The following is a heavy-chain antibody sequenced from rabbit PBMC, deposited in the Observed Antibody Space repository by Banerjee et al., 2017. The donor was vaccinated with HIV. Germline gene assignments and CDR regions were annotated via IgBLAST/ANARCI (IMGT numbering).Heavy chain of an antibody. D-gene: IGHD8-1*01. CDR1: GFDLSSYYY. J-gene: IGHJ4*01. Sequence: QEQLEESGGGLVKPEGSLTLTCKASGFDLSSYYYMCWVRQAPGKGLELIACIYTGTSGSTYYANWAKGRFTISKTSSTTVTLQMTSLTAADTATYFCARGGSSYWWAFNLWGPGHPGHRL. CDR2: IYTGTSGST. CDR3: ARGGSSYWWAFNL. V-gene: IGHV1S45*01.